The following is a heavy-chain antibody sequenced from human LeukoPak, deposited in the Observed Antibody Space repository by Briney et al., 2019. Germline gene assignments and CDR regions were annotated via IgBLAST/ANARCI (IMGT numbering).Heavy chain of an antibody. J-gene: IGHJ5*02. V-gene: IGHV3-74*01. D-gene: IGHD1-14*01. CDR3: TRNPDGRNWFDP. CDR2: ISSDESNT. CDR1: GFTFSHHW. Sequence: GGSLRLSCAASGFTFSHHWMHWVRQAPGKGLVWVSHISSDESNTTYADSVKGRFTISRGNRKNTLYLQMNSLRVEDTAMYYCTRNPDGRNWFDPWGQGTLVTVSS.